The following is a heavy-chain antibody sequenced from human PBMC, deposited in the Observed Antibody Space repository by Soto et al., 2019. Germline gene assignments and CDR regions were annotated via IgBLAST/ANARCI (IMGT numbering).Heavy chain of an antibody. D-gene: IGHD2-15*01. CDR3: GRGFGGTH. J-gene: IGHJ4*02. Sequence: EVQLVESGGGLVQPGGSLRLSCAASGFTFNNYYMVWVRQAPGRGLEWAANINQDGSARYYVDSVKGRFTSSRDNAKSSLDLQIISLSAADTATYYCGRGFGGTHWGQGSLVTVSS. V-gene: IGHV3-7*05. CDR1: GFTFNNYY. CDR2: INQDGSAR.